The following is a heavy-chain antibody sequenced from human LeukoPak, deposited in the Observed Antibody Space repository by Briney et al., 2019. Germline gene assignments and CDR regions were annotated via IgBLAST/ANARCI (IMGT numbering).Heavy chain of an antibody. CDR1: GFTFDDYG. CDR2: INWNGGST. Sequence: GGSLRLSCAASGFTFDDYGMSWVHQAPGKGLEWVSDINWNGGSTGYADSVKGRFTISRDNAKNSLYLQMNSLRAEDTALYYCARDFLSYGLDVWGQGTTVTVSS. CDR3: ARDFLSYGLDV. V-gene: IGHV3-20*04. J-gene: IGHJ6*02.